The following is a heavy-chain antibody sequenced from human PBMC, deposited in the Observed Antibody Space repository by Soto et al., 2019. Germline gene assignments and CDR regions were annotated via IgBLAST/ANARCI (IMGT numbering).Heavy chain of an antibody. Sequence: PGGSLRLSCTASGFTFGSYAMSWVRQAPGQGLEWVSGMSGNGVTTYYADSVKGRFTISRDNSKNTLYLQMNSLRAEDTAIYYCAKDSYTSGWYYFDCWGQGTLVTVSS. CDR2: MSGNGVTT. V-gene: IGHV3-23*01. CDR3: AKDSYTSGWYYFDC. D-gene: IGHD6-19*01. CDR1: GFTFGSYA. J-gene: IGHJ4*02.